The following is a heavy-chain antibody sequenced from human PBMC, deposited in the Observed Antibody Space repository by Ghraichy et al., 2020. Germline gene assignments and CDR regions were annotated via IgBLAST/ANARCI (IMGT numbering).Heavy chain of an antibody. Sequence: GALRLSCVASGLTFTSYALTWVRQAPGKGLEWVSSIHSGGGTYYTDSAKGRFTISRDNSKKTLYLQMNSLRDEDTAVYYCASRYCSSTSCHYMDVWGKGTTVTVSS. CDR1: GLTFTSYA. D-gene: IGHD2-2*01. J-gene: IGHJ6*03. V-gene: IGHV3-23*01. CDR3: ASRYCSSTSCHYMDV. CDR2: IHSGGGT.